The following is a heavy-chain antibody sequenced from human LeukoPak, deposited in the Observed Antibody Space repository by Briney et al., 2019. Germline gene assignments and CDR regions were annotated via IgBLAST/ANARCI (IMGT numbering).Heavy chain of an antibody. D-gene: IGHD3-10*01. Sequence: QPGGFLRLSCTASGFSFSHYAMSWVRQAPARGPEWVSSLRGNGETFYADSVKGRCTLSRDDSRNTVYLQLNDLRAEDTAIYYCAKASWGSNADAVWWGQGTQVTVSS. V-gene: IGHV3-23*01. J-gene: IGHJ4*02. CDR3: AKASWGSNADAVW. CDR1: GFSFSHYA. CDR2: LRGNGET.